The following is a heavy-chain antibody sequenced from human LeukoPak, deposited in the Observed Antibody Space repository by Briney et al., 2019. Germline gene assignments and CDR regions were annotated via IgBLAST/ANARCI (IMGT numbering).Heavy chain of an antibody. V-gene: IGHV1-3*01. D-gene: IGHD5-12*01. CDR1: GFPLSTYA. Sequence: GASVKVSFKASGFPLSTYAIHWVRQAPGQSLEGVGWINAGNGKTEYAQKLHDRVTITRDTSASTADMELSSLRSEDTAVYYCARASIVATRYYFYGMDVWGKGTTVIVSS. J-gene: IGHJ6*04. CDR3: ARASIVATRYYFYGMDV. CDR2: INAGNGKT.